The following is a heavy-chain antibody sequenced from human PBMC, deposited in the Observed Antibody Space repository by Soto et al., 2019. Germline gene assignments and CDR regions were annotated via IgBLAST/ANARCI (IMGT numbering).Heavy chain of an antibody. Sequence: QVQLVESGGGLVEPGGSLRLSCAASGFTFSDYYMGWIRQAPGRGLEWVSDISTSGGDIFYADSVRGRFTTSRDNAKNLLFLQMNSLRAEDTAVYYCATTTWYRFIDWGRGTLVTVSS. V-gene: IGHV3-11*01. J-gene: IGHJ4*02. D-gene: IGHD1-1*01. CDR2: ISTSGGDI. CDR3: ATTTWYRFID. CDR1: GFTFSDYY.